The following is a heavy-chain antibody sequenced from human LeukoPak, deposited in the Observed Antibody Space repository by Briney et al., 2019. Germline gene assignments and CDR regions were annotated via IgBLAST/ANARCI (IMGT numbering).Heavy chain of an antibody. D-gene: IGHD2-8*01. J-gene: IGHJ6*03. CDR3: ARSAEHCNNGVCFTDYYMDV. CDR1: GYTFSGSY. Sequence: VASVKVSCKASGYTFSGSYIHWVRQAPGQGLEWMGRINPNSGDTNFAQTFQGRVTMTRDTSITTAYMELSSLTSDDTAVYFCARSAEHCNNGVCFTDYYMDVWGKGTTVTVSS. V-gene: IGHV1-2*06. CDR2: INPNSGDT.